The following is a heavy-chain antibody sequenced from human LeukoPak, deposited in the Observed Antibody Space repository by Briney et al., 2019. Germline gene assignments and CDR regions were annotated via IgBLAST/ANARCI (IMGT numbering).Heavy chain of an antibody. CDR1: GHTFTSYG. Sequence: ASVKVSCKASGHTFTSYGISWVRQAPGQGLERMGWISAYNGNTNYAQKLQGRVTMTTDTSTSTAYMELRSLRSDDTAVYYCARDYYSYYYDSSGYHYWGQGTLVTVSS. CDR3: ARDYYSYYYDSSGYHY. CDR2: ISAYNGNT. D-gene: IGHD3-22*01. V-gene: IGHV1-18*01. J-gene: IGHJ4*02.